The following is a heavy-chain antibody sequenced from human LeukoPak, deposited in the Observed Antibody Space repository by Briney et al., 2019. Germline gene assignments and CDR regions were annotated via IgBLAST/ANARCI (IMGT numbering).Heavy chain of an antibody. D-gene: IGHD3-16*01. CDR2: NIPVLDSV. J-gene: IGHJ1*01. Sequence: GASVKVSCKVSGGTFSSNAIIWIRQAPGQGLEWMGRNIPVLDSVNYAQKFQGRVSIIADTSASTAYMELTSLTSEDTALYFCAREGGGGNFRHWGQGTLVTVSS. CDR1: GGTFSSNA. CDR3: AREGGGGNFRH. V-gene: IGHV1-69*04.